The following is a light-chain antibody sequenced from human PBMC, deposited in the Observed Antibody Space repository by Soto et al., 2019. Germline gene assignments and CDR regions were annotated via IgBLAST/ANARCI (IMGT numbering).Light chain of an antibody. CDR3: QQRSSWPIT. Sequence: VWTQSPDTLSLSPGERATLSCRASQSVSSYLAWYQQKPGQAPRLLIFDASDRATGIPARFSGSGSGTDFTLTISSLETEDFAVYYCQQRSSWPITFGQGTLLEIK. J-gene: IGKJ5*01. CDR2: DAS. V-gene: IGKV3-11*01. CDR1: QSVSSY.